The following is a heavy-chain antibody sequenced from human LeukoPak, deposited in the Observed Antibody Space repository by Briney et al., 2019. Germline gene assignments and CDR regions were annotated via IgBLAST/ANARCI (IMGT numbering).Heavy chain of an antibody. V-gene: IGHV4-59*12. CDR3: SRAVIGYGESARFDS. CDR1: GGSISSYH. J-gene: IGHJ4*02. Sequence: PSETLSLTCTVSGGSISSYHWIWIRQPPGQGPEWIGYTNNRGSSNSNPYAESVVTMSIATSKNQFFLQLISVTAADTAVYYCSRAVIGYGESARFDSWGQGSLVTVSS. CDR2: TNNRGSS. D-gene: IGHD3-22*01.